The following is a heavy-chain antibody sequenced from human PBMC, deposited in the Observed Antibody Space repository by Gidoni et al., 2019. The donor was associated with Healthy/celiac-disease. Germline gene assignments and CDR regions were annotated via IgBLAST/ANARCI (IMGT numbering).Heavy chain of an antibody. CDR1: EGHFSSHA. J-gene: IGHJ3*02. D-gene: IGHD4-17*01. CDR2: IIPILGIA. Sequence: QVQLVQSGAEVKKPGTSVKVSCKASEGHFSSHAISWVRQAPGQGLEWMGRIIPILGIANYAQKFQGRVTITADKSTSTAYMELSSLRSEDTAVYYCARSPSLMTTVTTSAFDIWGQGTMVTVSS. CDR3: ARSPSLMTTVTTSAFDI. V-gene: IGHV1-69*04.